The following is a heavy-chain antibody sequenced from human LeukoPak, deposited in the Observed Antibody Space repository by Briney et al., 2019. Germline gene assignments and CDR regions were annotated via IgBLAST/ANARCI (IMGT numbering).Heavy chain of an antibody. D-gene: IGHD2-2*01. J-gene: IGHJ4*02. V-gene: IGHV1-18*01. CDR1: GYSFITYG. CDR2: INGYNGNT. CDR3: ARDRSGCSSTTCQWVFVF. Sequence: ASVKVSRKTSGYSFITYGYSWVRQAPGQGLEWLGWINGYNGNTDYAQKLQGRVTMTTDTSTSTVYMELRSLRSDDTAVYYCARDRSGCSSTTCQWVFVFWGQGTLVTVSS.